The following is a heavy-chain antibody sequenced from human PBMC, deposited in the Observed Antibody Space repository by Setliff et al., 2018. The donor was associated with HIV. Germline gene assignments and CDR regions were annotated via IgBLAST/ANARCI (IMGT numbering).Heavy chain of an antibody. Sequence: GGSLRLSCAASGFAFDNYCMTWVRQAPGKGLEWVSAIGGSTGSTYYADSVKGRFTISTDKSKNTLYLQMNSLRAEDTAVYYCARDCRVGWVFTYGMDVWGQGTLVTVSS. CDR1: GFAFDNYC. CDR3: ARDCRVGWVFTYGMDV. CDR2: IGGSTGST. D-gene: IGHD6-13*01. V-gene: IGHV3-23*01. J-gene: IGHJ6*02.